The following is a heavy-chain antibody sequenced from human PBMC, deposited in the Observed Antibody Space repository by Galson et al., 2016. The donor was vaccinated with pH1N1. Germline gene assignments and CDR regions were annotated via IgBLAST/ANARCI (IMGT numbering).Heavy chain of an antibody. Sequence: SVKVSCKASGYTFTSYGICWVRQAPGQGLEFMGWVSTSNGNTHFAQKFQGRVTLTTDTSTSTAYMELRSLRSDDTAVYYCARLGASVGGTTYWGQGTLVTVSS. CDR3: ARLGASVGGTTY. D-gene: IGHD6-19*01. J-gene: IGHJ4*02. V-gene: IGHV1-18*01. CDR1: GYTFTSYG. CDR2: VSTSNGNT.